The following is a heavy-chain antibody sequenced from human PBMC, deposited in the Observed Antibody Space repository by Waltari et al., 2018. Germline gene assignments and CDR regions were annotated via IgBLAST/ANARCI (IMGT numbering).Heavy chain of an antibody. CDR2: ISNSGYNM. Sequence: EVQVVESGGGLVQPGGSLRLSCAASGFTFSNYEMNWVRQAPGEGLEWISYISNSGYNMYYADSVQGRFTVSRDNAQNSLYLQMDSLRAEDTAVYYCARPSTEYYYYYYYMDVWGKGTTVTVS. CDR3: ARPSTEYYYYYYYMDV. J-gene: IGHJ6*03. V-gene: IGHV3-48*03. CDR1: GFTFSNYE.